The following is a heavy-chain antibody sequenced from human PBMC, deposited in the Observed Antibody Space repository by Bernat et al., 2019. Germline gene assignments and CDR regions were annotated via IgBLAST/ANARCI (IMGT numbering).Heavy chain of an antibody. V-gene: IGHV3-30*03. CDR3: ERDDGGSYYGGVDY. J-gene: IGHJ4*02. CDR2: ISYDGSNK. Sequence: QVQLVESGGGVVQPGRSLRLSCAASGLTFSTYGMHWVRQAPGKGLEWVAVISYDGSNKYYVDSVKGRFTISRDNSKNTLYLQMNSLRAEDTAVYYCERDDGGSYYGGVDYWGQGTLVTVSS. D-gene: IGHD1-26*01. CDR1: GLTFSTYG.